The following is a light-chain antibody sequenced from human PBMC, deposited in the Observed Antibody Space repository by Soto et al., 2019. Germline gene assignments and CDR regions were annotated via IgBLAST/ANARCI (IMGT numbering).Light chain of an antibody. CDR1: SSDVGPYNY. Sequence: QSALTQPASVSGSPGQSITISCTGTSSDVGPYNYVSWYQHHPGKAPKLLIYEVTKRPSGVSNRFSGSKSSNTASLTISGLQAEDEADYYCSSYTTSSTLVFGGGTKLTVL. V-gene: IGLV2-14*01. CDR2: EVT. CDR3: SSYTTSSTLV. J-gene: IGLJ3*02.